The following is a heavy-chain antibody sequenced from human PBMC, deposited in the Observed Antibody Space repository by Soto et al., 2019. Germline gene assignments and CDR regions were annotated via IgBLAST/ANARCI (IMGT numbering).Heavy chain of an antibody. Sequence: SETLSLTCTVSGDSLSGGDYYWSWIRQPPGKGLEWIGDIYYTGFTFYNPSLKSRLTISLDSSKNQFSLRLNSVTAADTAVYFCARAYRINGWSDYFFDYWGQGTLVTSPQ. CDR1: GDSLSGGDYY. J-gene: IGHJ4*02. D-gene: IGHD6-19*01. CDR3: ARAYRINGWSDYFFDY. CDR2: IYYTGFT. V-gene: IGHV4-30-4*08.